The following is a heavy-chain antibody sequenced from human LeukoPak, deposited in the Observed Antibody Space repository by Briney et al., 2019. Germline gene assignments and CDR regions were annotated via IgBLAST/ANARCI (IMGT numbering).Heavy chain of an antibody. CDR1: GFTFSSAW. CDR3: ARARAYSSFDY. Sequence: GGSLRLSCAASGFTFSSAWMDWVRQAPGKGLEWVAKIKEDGSNTYYGDSVKGRFTISRDNAKNSLYLQMNNLRAEDTAVYFCARARAYSSFDYWGRGTLVTVSS. CDR2: IKEDGSNT. V-gene: IGHV3-7*01. J-gene: IGHJ4*02. D-gene: IGHD6-19*01.